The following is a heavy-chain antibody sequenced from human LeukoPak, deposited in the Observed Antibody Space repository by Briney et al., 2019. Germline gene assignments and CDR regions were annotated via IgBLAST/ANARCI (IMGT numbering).Heavy chain of an antibody. D-gene: IGHD3-10*01. CDR2: ISYDGSNK. CDR1: GFTFSSYA. V-gene: IGHV3-30*04. Sequence: GRSLRLSCAASGFTFSSYAMHWVRQAPGKGLEWVAVISYDGSNKYYADSVKGRFTISRDNSKNTLYLQMNSLRAEDTAVYYCARGDYDLSGSYHYGMDVWGQGTTVTVSS. J-gene: IGHJ6*02. CDR3: ARGDYDLSGSYHYGMDV.